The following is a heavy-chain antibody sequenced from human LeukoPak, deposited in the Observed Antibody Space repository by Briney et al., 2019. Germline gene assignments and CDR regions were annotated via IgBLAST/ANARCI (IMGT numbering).Heavy chain of an antibody. CDR1: GFTFSHYW. V-gene: IGHV3-7*01. CDR2: IKPDGGDK. CDR3: ARDTGGGYSCYDC. D-gene: IGHD5-18*01. J-gene: IGHJ4*02. Sequence: GGSLRLSCAASGFTFSHYWMTWIRQTPGKGLEWVANIKPDGGDKYYVDSVKGRFTISRDNAKNSLYLQMNSLRVEDTAVYYCARDTGGGYSCYDCWGQGTLVTVSS.